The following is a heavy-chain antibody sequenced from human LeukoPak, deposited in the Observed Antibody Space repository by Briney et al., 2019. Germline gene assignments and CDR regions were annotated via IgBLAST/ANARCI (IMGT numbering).Heavy chain of an antibody. Sequence: GRSLRLSCAASGFTFSSYAMHWVRQAPGKGLEWVAVISYDGSNKYYADSVKGRFTISRENTKNSLYLQMNNLRAEDTALYFCAKDRASVDYYHGMDVWGQGATVIVSS. V-gene: IGHV3-30*04. D-gene: IGHD5/OR15-5a*01. CDR3: AKDRASVDYYHGMDV. CDR1: GFTFSSYA. J-gene: IGHJ6*02. CDR2: ISYDGSNK.